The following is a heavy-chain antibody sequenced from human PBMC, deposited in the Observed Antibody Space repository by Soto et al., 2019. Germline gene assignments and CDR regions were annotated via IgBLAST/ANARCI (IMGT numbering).Heavy chain of an antibody. CDR3: ARVVFGKPQIYDILTSTAMYNWFDP. CDR2: INWNGGST. D-gene: IGHD3-9*01. V-gene: IGHV3-20*01. Sequence: GGSLRLSCAASGFTFDDYGMSWVRQAPGKGLEWVSGINWNGGSTGYADSVKGRFTISRDNAKNSLYLQMNSLRAEDTALYHCARVVFGKPQIYDILTSTAMYNWFDPWGQGTLVTVSS. CDR1: GFTFDDYG. J-gene: IGHJ5*02.